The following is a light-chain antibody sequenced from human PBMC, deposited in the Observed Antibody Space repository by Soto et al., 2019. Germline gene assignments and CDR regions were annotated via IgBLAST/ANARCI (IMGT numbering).Light chain of an antibody. V-gene: IGKV1-39*01. CDR2: TAS. Sequence: DIQMTQSPSSLSASVGDRVSITCRASQSISTYLNWFQQKPGKAPNLLIYTASTLQTGVPSRFSGTGPGTDFTLTISSLQPEDFATYYCQQSYTIPLTFGGGTKVDIK. CDR3: QQSYTIPLT. CDR1: QSISTY. J-gene: IGKJ4*01.